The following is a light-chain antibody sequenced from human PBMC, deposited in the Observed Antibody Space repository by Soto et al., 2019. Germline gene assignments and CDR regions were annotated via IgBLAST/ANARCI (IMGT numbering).Light chain of an antibody. CDR2: RNN. CDR1: SSNIGSNY. V-gene: IGLV1-47*01. Sequence: QSVLTQPPSASGTPGQRVTISCSGSSSNIGSNYVYWYQQLPGTAPKLLIYRNNQRPSGVPDRFSGSKSGTSASLAISGLRSEDEGDYYCAGWDDSLSGVVFGGGTKLTVL. CDR3: AGWDDSLSGVV. J-gene: IGLJ2*01.